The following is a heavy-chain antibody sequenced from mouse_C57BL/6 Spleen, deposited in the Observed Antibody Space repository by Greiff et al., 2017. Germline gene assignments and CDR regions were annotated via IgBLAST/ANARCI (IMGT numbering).Heavy chain of an antibody. CDR1: GYTFTSYW. D-gene: IGHD1-1*01. CDR2: IHPKSGST. Sequence: VQLVPSGAELVKPGASVKLSCKASGYTFTSYWMHWVKQRPGQGLEWIGMIHPKSGSTNYNEKFKNKATLTVDKSSSTAYMQLSSLTSEDSAVYDCAGEGSPLVYALDYWGQGTSVTVSS. V-gene: IGHV1-64*01. J-gene: IGHJ4*01. CDR3: AGEGSPLVYALDY.